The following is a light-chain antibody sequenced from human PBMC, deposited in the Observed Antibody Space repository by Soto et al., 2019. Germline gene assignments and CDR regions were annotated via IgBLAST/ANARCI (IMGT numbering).Light chain of an antibody. V-gene: IGLV2-14*01. CDR3: SSYTSSSTRF. Sequence: QSALTQPASVSGSPGQSITISCTGTSSDVGGYNYVSWYQQNPGKAPKLMIYDVNNRPSGVSYRFSGSKSGNTASLTISGLQAEDEADYYCSSYTSSSTRFFGTGTKLTVL. CDR1: SSDVGGYNY. J-gene: IGLJ1*01. CDR2: DVN.